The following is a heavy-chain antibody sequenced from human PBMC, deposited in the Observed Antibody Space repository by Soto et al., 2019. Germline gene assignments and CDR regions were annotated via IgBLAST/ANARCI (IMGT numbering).Heavy chain of an antibody. CDR1: GFSLSNARMG. J-gene: IGHJ6*02. Sequence: SGPTRVNHTETLTLTCTVSGFSLSNARMGVSWIRQPPGKALEWLAHIFSNDEKSYSTSLKSRLTISKDTSKSQVVLTMTNMDPVDTATYYCARTHPHHYYSGMDVWGQGTTVTVSS. CDR3: ARTHPHHYYSGMDV. CDR2: IFSNDEK. V-gene: IGHV2-26*01.